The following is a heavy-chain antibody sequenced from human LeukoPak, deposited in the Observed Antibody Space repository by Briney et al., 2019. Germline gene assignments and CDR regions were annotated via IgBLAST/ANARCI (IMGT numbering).Heavy chain of an antibody. V-gene: IGHV3-74*01. CDR2: INSNGSST. CDR1: GITFSTYW. D-gene: IGHD2-15*01. Sequence: GGSLRPSCAASGITFSTYWMHWVRQAPGKGLVWVSRINSNGSSTNYADSVKGRFTISRDNAKNTVYLQMNSLRAEDTAVYYCAREETRILFSFDPWGQGTLVTVSS. CDR3: AREETRILFSFDP. J-gene: IGHJ5*02.